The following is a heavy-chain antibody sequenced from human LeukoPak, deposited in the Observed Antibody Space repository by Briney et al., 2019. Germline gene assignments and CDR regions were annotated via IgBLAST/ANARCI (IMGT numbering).Heavy chain of an antibody. Sequence: PGGSLRLSCAASGFTFNSYSMNWVRQAPGKGLEWLSYISTTSKTIYYVDSVKGRFNVSRDNGKNLLILEMKSLRAEDTGLYFCATYHDTTGYFKEAFEMWGQGTFVTVSP. CDR3: ATYHDTTGYFKEAFEM. CDR1: GFTFNSYS. D-gene: IGHD3-22*01. J-gene: IGHJ3*02. CDR2: ISTTSKTI. V-gene: IGHV3-48*01.